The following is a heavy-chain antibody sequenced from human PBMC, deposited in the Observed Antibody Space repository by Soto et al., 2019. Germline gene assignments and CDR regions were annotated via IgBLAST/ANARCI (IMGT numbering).Heavy chain of an antibody. D-gene: IGHD2-15*01. CDR3: AREGGRYCSGGSCPDRGYYMDV. J-gene: IGHJ6*03. CDR1: GYTFTGYY. CDR2: INPNSGGT. Sequence: GASVKVSCKASGYTFTGYYMHWVRQAPGQGLEWMGWINPNSGGTNYAQKFQGWVTMTRDTSISTAYMELSRLRSDDTAVYYCAREGGRYCSGGSCPDRGYYMDVWGKGTTVTVSS. V-gene: IGHV1-2*04.